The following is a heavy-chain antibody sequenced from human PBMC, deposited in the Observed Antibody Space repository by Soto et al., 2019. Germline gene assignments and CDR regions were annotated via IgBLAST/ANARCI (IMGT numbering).Heavy chain of an antibody. Sequence: SETLSLTCAVSGYSISSGYYWGLIRQPPGKGLEWIGSIYHSGSTYYNPSLKSRVTISVDTSKNQFSLKLSSVTAADTAVYYCARDPGLDQSDYWGQGTLVTVSS. CDR1: GYSISSGYY. CDR3: ARDPGLDQSDY. V-gene: IGHV4-38-2*02. CDR2: IYHSGST. J-gene: IGHJ4*02. D-gene: IGHD6-6*01.